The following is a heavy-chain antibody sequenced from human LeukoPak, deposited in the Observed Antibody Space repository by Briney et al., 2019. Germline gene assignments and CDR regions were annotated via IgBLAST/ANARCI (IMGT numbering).Heavy chain of an antibody. D-gene: IGHD1-26*01. J-gene: IGHJ5*02. CDR1: GGTFNTHI. CDR3: TRVTLRGSKYNWFDP. Sequence: SVKVSCRSSGGTFNTHIFNWVRQAPGQGLEWIGRITPVIGTTKYAERFQARVTITADRSTSTAYLELRGLTYDDTATYYCTRVTLRGSKYNWFDPWGQGTHVSVSS. CDR2: ITPVIGTT. V-gene: IGHV1-69*08.